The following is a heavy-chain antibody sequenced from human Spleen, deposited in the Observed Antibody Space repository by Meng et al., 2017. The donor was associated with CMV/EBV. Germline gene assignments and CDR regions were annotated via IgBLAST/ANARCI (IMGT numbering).Heavy chain of an antibody. CDR2: IWYDGSNK. D-gene: IGHD6-13*01. J-gene: IGHJ4*02. CDR1: GITFSGYG. Sequence: ASGITFSGYGMRWVRQAPGKGLEWVAVIWYDGSNKYYADSVKGRFTISRDNSKNTLYLQMNSLRAEDTAVYYCAKDPFSSSSWYEDYWGQGTLVTVSS. CDR3: AKDPFSSSSWYEDY. V-gene: IGHV3-33*06.